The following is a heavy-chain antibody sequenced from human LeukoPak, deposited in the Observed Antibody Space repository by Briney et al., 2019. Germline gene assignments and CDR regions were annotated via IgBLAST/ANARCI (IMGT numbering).Heavy chain of an antibody. CDR3: AGEESLVHVTTQNIYCSSTSCYRNWFDP. D-gene: IGHD2-2*01. J-gene: IGHJ5*02. CDR1: GYTFTNFD. Sequence: ASVKVSCKASGYTFTNFDINWVRQAPGQGLEWMGWMNPVSGNAGSAQKFQGRVTLTRDTSMSTAYMEVTSLRSEDTAVYYCAGEESLVHVTTQNIYCSSTSCYRNWFDPWGQGTLVTVSS. CDR2: MNPVSGNA. V-gene: IGHV1-8*01.